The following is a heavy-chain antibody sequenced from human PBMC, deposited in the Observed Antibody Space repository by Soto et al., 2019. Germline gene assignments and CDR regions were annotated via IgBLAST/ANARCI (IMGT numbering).Heavy chain of an antibody. CDR1: GYTFTNYY. CDR2: INPSAGSS. J-gene: IGHJ4*02. V-gene: IGHV1-46*01. D-gene: IGHD2-2*02. Sequence: ASVKVSCKASGYTFTNYYMYWVRQAPGQGLEWMGIINPSAGSSSYAQRFQGRVTMTWDTSTTTVYMELSSLRSEDTAVYYCARVRGYTTTHYLDYWGQGTLITVSS. CDR3: ARVRGYTTTHYLDY.